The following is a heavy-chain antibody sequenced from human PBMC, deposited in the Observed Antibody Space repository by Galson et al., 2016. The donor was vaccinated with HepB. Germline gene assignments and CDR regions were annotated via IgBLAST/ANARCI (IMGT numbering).Heavy chain of an antibody. J-gene: IGHJ3*01. D-gene: IGHD3-10*01. CDR1: GGTFSSYA. CDR3: ARALYYGSGSVSAFDF. Sequence: SVKVSCKASGGTFSSYAISWVRQAPGQGLEWMGGIVPLLGTANYAQKFQGRVTITADESTSTAYMELSSLRSEDTAVYYCARALYYGSGSVSAFDFWGRGTMVTVSS. CDR2: IVPLLGTA. V-gene: IGHV1-69*13.